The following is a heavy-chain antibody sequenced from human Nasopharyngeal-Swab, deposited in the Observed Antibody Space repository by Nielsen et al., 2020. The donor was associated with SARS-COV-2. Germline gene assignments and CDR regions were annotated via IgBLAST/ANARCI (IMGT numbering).Heavy chain of an antibody. CDR3: AKATQIFWFGQFRNDAFDA. V-gene: IGHV3-30*18. CDR1: GFNFNNYG. D-gene: IGHD3-10*01. J-gene: IGHJ3*01. Sequence: GESLKISCAASGFNFNNYGMHWVRQAPGKGLEWVAVISYEGSKKFYVASVEGRFTVSRDFSKNTLFLQMNSLRPEDTAVYYCAKATQIFWFGQFRNDAFDAWGRGTMVTVSS. CDR2: ISYEGSKK.